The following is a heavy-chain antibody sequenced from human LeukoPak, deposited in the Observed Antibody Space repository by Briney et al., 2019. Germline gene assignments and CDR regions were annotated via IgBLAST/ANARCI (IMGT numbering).Heavy chain of an antibody. J-gene: IGHJ4*02. CDR2: LRGDGET. CDR1: GFTFSSYA. CDR3: AKASWLSRADAVL. V-gene: IGHV3-23*01. Sequence: PGGSVTLSCAASGFTFSSYAMSWVRQAPARGLEWVSCLRGDGETSYIDSVMGRFTLSTDESRNTVYLQLNNLRVEDTAVYFCAKASWLSRADAVLWGQGTLVTVSS. D-gene: IGHD1-26*01.